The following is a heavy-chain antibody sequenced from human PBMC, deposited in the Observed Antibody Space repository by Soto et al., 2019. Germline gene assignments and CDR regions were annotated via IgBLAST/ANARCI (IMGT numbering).Heavy chain of an antibody. D-gene: IGHD3-22*01. Sequence: QVQLVQSGAEVKKPGASVKVSCKASGYTFTSYGINWVRQAPGRGLEWMGWINPGNGNTKYSQQFQGRVIIDRDTSASTAYMELSSLRSEDTAVYYCARGGYLDSSNYLAYWGLGTLVTVS. CDR1: GYTFTSYG. J-gene: IGHJ4*02. CDR3: ARGGYLDSSNYLAY. CDR2: INPGNGNT. V-gene: IGHV1-3*01.